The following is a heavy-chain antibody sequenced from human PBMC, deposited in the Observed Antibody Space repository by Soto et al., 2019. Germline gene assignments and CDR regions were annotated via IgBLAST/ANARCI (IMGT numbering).Heavy chain of an antibody. CDR2: INPSGGST. CDR3: ARDSSGYYYFDY. CDR1: GYTFTSYY. D-gene: IGHD3-22*01. Sequence: ASVKVSCKASGYTFTSYYMHWVRQAPGQGPEWMGIINPSGGSTSYAQKFQGRVTMTRDTSTSTVYMELSSLRSEDTAVYYCARDSSGYYYFDYWGQGTLVTVSS. J-gene: IGHJ4*02. V-gene: IGHV1-46*03.